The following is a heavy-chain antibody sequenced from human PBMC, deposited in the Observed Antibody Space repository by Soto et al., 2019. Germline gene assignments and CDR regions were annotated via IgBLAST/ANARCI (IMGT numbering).Heavy chain of an antibody. CDR1: GFTFSTYA. J-gene: IGHJ4*02. Sequence: GGSLRLSCAASGFTFSTYAMSWVRQAPGKGLEWVSLISGSGGSTYYADSVKGRFTISRDNSKNTLYLQMNSLGAEDTAVYYCAEDYYDSSGSRPHDYWGQGTLVTVSS. CDR3: AEDYYDSSGSRPHDY. CDR2: ISGSGGST. D-gene: IGHD3-22*01. V-gene: IGHV3-23*01.